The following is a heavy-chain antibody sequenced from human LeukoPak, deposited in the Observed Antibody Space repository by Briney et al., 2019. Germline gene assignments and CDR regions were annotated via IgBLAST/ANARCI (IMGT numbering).Heavy chain of an antibody. CDR1: GYSISSGYY. J-gene: IGHJ4*02. Sequence: SETLSLTYTVSGYSISSGYYWGWIRQPPGKGLEWIGSIYHSGSTYYNPSLKSRVTISVDTSKNQFSLKLSSVTAADTAVYYCATETTGIAVAGVDYWGQGTLVTVSS. CDR3: ATETTGIAVAGVDY. V-gene: IGHV4-38-2*02. CDR2: IYHSGST. D-gene: IGHD6-19*01.